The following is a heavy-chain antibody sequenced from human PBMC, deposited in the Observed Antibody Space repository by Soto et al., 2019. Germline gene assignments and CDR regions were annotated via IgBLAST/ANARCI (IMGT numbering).Heavy chain of an antibody. D-gene: IGHD6-13*01. CDR2: ISSSSSTI. CDR1: GFTFSSYS. CDR3: ARERDSSWYNDAFDI. V-gene: IGHV3-48*02. J-gene: IGHJ3*02. Sequence: GGSLRLSCAASGFTFSSYSMNWVRQAPGKGLEWVSYISSSSSTIYYADSVKGRFTISRDNAKNSLYLQMNSLRDEDTAVYYCARERDSSWYNDAFDIWGQGTMVTVSS.